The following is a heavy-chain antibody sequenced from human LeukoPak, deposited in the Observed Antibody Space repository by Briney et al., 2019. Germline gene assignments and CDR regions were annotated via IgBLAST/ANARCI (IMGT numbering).Heavy chain of an antibody. CDR2: ISWNSGSI. Sequence: LTGGSLRLSCAASGFTFSSYWMNWARQAPGKGLEWVSGISWNSGSIGYADSVKGRFTISRDNAKNSLYLQMNSLRAEDTALYYCAKGHDYGDYGVYFDYWGQGTLVTVSS. J-gene: IGHJ4*02. CDR3: AKGHDYGDYGVYFDY. CDR1: GFTFSSYW. D-gene: IGHD4-17*01. V-gene: IGHV3-9*01.